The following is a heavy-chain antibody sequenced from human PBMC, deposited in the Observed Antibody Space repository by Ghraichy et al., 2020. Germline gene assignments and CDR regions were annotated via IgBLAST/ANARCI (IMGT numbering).Heavy chain of an antibody. CDR2: IRNNIDGGTA. V-gene: IGHV3-15*05. CDR3: TTYSGSSSGN. J-gene: IGHJ4*02. Sequence: AGSLRLSCAASGLTFTTAWMSWIRQAPGKGLEWVGRIRNNIDGGTADYAAPVKGRFTISRDDSKNTVYLQMNSLKTEDTAMYYCTTYSGSSSGNWGQGALVTVSS. CDR1: GLTFTTAW. D-gene: IGHD1-26*01.